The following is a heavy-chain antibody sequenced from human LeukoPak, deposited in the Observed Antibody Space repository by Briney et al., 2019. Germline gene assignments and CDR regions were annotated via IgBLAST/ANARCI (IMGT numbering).Heavy chain of an antibody. CDR3: ARERGDYGIIDY. Sequence: GGSLRLSCAASGFTVSSNYMSWVRQAPGKGLDWVSVIYSGGSTYYADSVKGRFTISRDNSKNTLYLQMNSLRAEDTAVYYCARERGDYGIIDYWGQGTLVTVSS. CDR2: IYSGGST. D-gene: IGHD4-17*01. CDR1: GFTVSSNY. V-gene: IGHV3-66*01. J-gene: IGHJ4*02.